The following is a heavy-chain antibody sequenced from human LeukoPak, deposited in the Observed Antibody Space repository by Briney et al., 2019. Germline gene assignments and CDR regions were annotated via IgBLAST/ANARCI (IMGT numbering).Heavy chain of an antibody. CDR2: IYYSGST. V-gene: IGHV4-59*07. Sequence: SDTLSLTCTVSGGSISSYYWSWIRQPPGKGLEWIGYIYYSGSTNYNPSLKSRVTISVDTSKNQFSLKLSSVTAADTAVYYCARADLGPTDAFDIWGQGTMVTVSS. CDR1: GGSISSYY. J-gene: IGHJ3*02. D-gene: IGHD7-27*01. CDR3: ARADLGPTDAFDI.